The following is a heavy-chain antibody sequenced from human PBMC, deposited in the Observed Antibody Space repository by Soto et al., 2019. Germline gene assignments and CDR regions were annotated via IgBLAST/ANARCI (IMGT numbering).Heavy chain of an antibody. J-gene: IGHJ5*02. D-gene: IGHD2-15*01. V-gene: IGHV3-7*01. CDR1: GFTFSSYW. Sequence: GSLRLSCAASGFTFSSYWMSWVRQAPGKGLEWVANIKQDGSEKYYVDSVKGRFTISRDNAKNSLYLQMNSLRAEDTAVYYCARGGRKIGYCSGGSCLSRQENNWFDPWGQGTLVTVSS. CDR3: ARGGRKIGYCSGGSCLSRQENNWFDP. CDR2: IKQDGSEK.